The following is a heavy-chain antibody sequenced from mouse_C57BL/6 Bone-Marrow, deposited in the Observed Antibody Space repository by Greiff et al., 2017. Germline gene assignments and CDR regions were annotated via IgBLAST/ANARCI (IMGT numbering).Heavy chain of an antibody. CDR1: GFNIKDYY. J-gene: IGHJ3*01. Sequence: VQLQQSGAELVKPGASVKLSCTASGFNIKDYYMPWVKQRTEQGLEWIGRIDPEDGETKYAPKFQGKATITADTSSNTAYLQLSSLTSEDTAVYYCARSRGYYDSLFAYWGQGTLVTVSA. CDR3: ARSRGYYDSLFAY. V-gene: IGHV14-2*01. CDR2: IDPEDGET. D-gene: IGHD2-4*01.